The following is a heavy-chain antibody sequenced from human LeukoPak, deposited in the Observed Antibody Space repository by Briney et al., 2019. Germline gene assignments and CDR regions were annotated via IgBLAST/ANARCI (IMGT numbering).Heavy chain of an antibody. J-gene: IGHJ4*02. CDR2: IIPILGIA. CDR3: AREAGYDILTGYYSYYFDY. D-gene: IGHD3-9*01. CDR1: GGTFSSYT. V-gene: IGHV1-69*04. Sequence: ASVKVSCKASGGTFSSYTISWVRQAPGQGLEWMGRIIPILGIANYAQKFQGRVTITADKSTSTAYMELSSLRSEDTAVYYCAREAGYDILTGYYSYYFDYWGQGTLVTVSS.